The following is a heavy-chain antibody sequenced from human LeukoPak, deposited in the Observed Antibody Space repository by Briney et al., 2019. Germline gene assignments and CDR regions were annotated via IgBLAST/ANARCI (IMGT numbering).Heavy chain of an antibody. CDR3: AMGRGVFDY. CDR1: GASISSTNW. Sequence: SETLSLTCAVSGASISSTNWWGWVRQPPGKGLGWIGEIYHSGSTNYHPSLKSRVTISVDKSKNQFSLRLSSVTAADTAVYYCAMGRGVFDYWGQGTLVTVSS. J-gene: IGHJ4*02. CDR2: IYHSGST. D-gene: IGHD3-10*01. V-gene: IGHV4-4*02.